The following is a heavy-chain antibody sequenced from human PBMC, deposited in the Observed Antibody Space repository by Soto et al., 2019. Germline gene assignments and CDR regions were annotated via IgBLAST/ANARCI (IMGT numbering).Heavy chain of an antibody. CDR2: IYYSGST. J-gene: IGHJ6*02. Sequence: SETLSLTCTVSGGSVSSGSYYWSWIRQPPGKGLEWIGYIYYSGSTNYNPSLKSRVTILVDTSKNQFSLKLSSVTAADTAVYYCGSGSDGYYYGMDVWGQGTTVTVSS. D-gene: IGHD1-26*01. CDR3: GSGSDGYYYGMDV. V-gene: IGHV4-61*01. CDR1: GGSVSSGSYY.